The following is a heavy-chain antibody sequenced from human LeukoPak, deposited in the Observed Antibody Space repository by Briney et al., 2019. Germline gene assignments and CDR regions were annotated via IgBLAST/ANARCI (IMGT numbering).Heavy chain of an antibody. CDR3: ARGAVATIPYYYYYYGMDV. V-gene: IGHV1-8*01. D-gene: IGHD5-12*01. J-gene: IGHJ6*02. Sequence: VASVKVSCKASGYTFTSYGINWVRQATGQGLEWMGWMNPNSGNTGYAQKFQGRVTMTRNTSISTAYMELSSLRSEDTAVYYCARGAVATIPYYYYYYGMDVWGQGTTVTVSS. CDR1: GYTFTSYG. CDR2: MNPNSGNT.